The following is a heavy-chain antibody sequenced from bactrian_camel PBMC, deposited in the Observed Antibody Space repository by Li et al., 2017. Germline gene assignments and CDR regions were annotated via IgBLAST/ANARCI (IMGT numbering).Heavy chain of an antibody. Sequence: QVQLVESGGDTVQPGGSLRLSCAASGNTDSSALLGWLRRAPGKKREGVASIFTRGGTTTYADYVKGRFTISQDNAKNSIDLQIHNLKPEDTDVYYCAADPRDCHAPSWAVDYAYPHWGQGTQVTVS. D-gene: IGHD3*01. CDR1: GNTDSSAL. CDR3: AADPRDCHAPSWAVDYAYPH. J-gene: IGHJ4*01. CDR2: FTRGGTT. V-gene: IGHV3S53*01.